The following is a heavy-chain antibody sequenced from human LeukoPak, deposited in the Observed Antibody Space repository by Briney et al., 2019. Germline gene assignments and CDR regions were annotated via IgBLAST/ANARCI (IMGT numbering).Heavy chain of an antibody. CDR1: GFTFSKYA. CDR3: AKLVGANPRVYYFDY. Sequence: GGSLKLSCSASGFTFSKYAMHWVRQAPGKGLEYVSAINDNGRSTYYADSVKGRFSISRDNSKSTLYLQMNSLRAEDTAVYYCAKLVGANPRVYYFDYWGQGTLVTVSS. D-gene: IGHD1-26*01. V-gene: IGHV3-64*04. J-gene: IGHJ4*02. CDR2: INDNGRST.